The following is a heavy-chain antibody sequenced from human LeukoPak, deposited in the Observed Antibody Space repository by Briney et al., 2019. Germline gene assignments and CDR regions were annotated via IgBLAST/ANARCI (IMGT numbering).Heavy chain of an antibody. J-gene: IGHJ5*02. CDR3: AKGSGGAAFDP. D-gene: IGHD2-15*01. V-gene: IGHV3-23*01. Sequence: GGSLRLSCAASGFSFSTSAMSWVREAPGKGLEWVSVISDSGGETYYADSVKGRFTISRDNSKSTLYLQMNSLRAEDTAAYHCAKGSGGAAFDPWGQGTLVTVSS. CDR2: ISDSGGET. CDR1: GFSFSTSA.